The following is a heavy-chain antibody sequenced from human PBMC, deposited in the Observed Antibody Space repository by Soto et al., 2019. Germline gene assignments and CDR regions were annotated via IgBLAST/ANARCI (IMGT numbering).Heavy chain of an antibody. D-gene: IGHD6-19*01. Sequence: QVQLVESGGGVVQPGRSLRLSCAASGFTFCSYAMHWVRQAPGKGLEWVAVISYDGSNKYYADSVKGRFTISRDNSKNTLYLQMNSLRAEDTAVYYCARNIAVAGTYYYYYGMDVWGQGTTVTVSS. CDR1: GFTFCSYA. V-gene: IGHV3-30-3*01. J-gene: IGHJ6*02. CDR2: ISYDGSNK. CDR3: ARNIAVAGTYYYYYGMDV.